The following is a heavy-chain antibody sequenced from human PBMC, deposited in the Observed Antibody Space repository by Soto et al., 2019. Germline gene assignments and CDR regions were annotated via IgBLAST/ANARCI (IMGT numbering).Heavy chain of an antibody. Sequence: PSETLSLTCAVSGGSISSSNWWSWVRQPPGKGLEWIGEIYHGGSTNYNPSLKSRVTISVDKSKNQFSLKLSSVTAADTPVYYCARAYSSGWYNWFDTWGQGTLVTVSS. D-gene: IGHD6-19*01. CDR3: ARAYSSGWYNWFDT. CDR1: GGSISSSNW. J-gene: IGHJ5*02. CDR2: IYHGGST. V-gene: IGHV4-4*02.